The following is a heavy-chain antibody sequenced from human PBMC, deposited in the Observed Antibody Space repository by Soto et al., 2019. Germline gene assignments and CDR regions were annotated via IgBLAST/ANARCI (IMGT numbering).Heavy chain of an antibody. CDR3: ARVGSSCHSGGCYYYYGLGV. CDR1: GDSVGNGPYY. D-gene: IGHD1-26*01. J-gene: IGHJ6*02. Sequence: QVRLQESGPGLLKPSETLSLSCLVSGDSVGNGPYYWSWIRQSPGEGLEWIAYIYYSGNTNVTPSLERRVNISIDTSENKLFLELSSVTAADADVYFCARVGSSCHSGGCYYYYGLGVWGQGTMVAISS. V-gene: IGHV4-61*01. CDR2: IYYSGNT.